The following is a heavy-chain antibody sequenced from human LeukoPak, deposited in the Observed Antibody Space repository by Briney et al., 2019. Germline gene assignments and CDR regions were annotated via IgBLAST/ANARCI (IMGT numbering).Heavy chain of an antibody. Sequence: GGSLRLSCAASGFTFSDYSMNWVRQAPGKGLEWVSYIGANSAIYYADSVKGRFTISRDNDKNSLSLQMNSLRDDDTAVYYCAREGYYGAFDIWGQGTMVTVSS. J-gene: IGHJ3*02. D-gene: IGHD3-10*01. CDR3: AREGYYGAFDI. CDR2: IGANSAI. CDR1: GFTFSDYS. V-gene: IGHV3-48*02.